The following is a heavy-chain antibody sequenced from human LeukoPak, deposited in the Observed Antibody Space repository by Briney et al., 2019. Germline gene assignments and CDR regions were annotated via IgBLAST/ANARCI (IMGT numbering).Heavy chain of an antibody. D-gene: IGHD3-10*01. CDR3: AKDGAGLSFDY. Sequence: GALRLSCAASEFTFSSYGMHWVRQAPGKGLEWVAFIRNDGSDKYYADSVKGRFTIPRDNAKNSLYLQMNSLRAEDTAMYYCAKDGAGLSFDYWGQGTLVTVSS. V-gene: IGHV3-30*02. J-gene: IGHJ4*02. CDR2: IRNDGSDK. CDR1: EFTFSSYG.